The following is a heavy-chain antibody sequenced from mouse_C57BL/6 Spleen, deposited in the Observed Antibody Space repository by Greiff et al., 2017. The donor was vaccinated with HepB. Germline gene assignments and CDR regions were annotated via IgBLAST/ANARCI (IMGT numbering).Heavy chain of an antibody. CDR2: ISDGGSYT. V-gene: IGHV5-4*01. CDR1: GFTFSSYA. Sequence: EVMLVESGGGLVKPGGSLKLSCAASGFTFSSYAMSWVRQTPEKRLEWVATISDGGSYTYYPDNVKGRFTISRDNAKNNLYLQMSHLKSEDTAMYYCARESLGFYWYFDVWGTGTTVTVSS. CDR3: ARESLGFYWYFDV. J-gene: IGHJ1*03.